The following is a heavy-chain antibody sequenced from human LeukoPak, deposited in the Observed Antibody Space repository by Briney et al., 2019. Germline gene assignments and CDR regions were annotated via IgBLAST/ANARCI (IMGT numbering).Heavy chain of an antibody. CDR3: AKGTSSGWYYFDY. D-gene: IGHD6-19*01. J-gene: IGHJ4*02. Sequence: GSLRLSCAASGFTFSSYAMSWVRQPPGKGLEWIGSIYHSGDTYYNPSLKSRVTISVDTSKNQFSLKLDSVTAADTAVYYCAKGTSSGWYYFDYWGQGTLVTVSS. V-gene: IGHV4-38-2*01. CDR2: IYHSGDT. CDR1: GFTFSSYA.